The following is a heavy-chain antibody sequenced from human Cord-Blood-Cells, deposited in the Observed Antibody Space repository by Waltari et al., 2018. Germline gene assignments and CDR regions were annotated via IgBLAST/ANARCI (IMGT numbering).Heavy chain of an antibody. CDR3: ARGGYYDILTGYPPDAFDI. D-gene: IGHD3-9*01. CDR2: IYPGDSDT. Sequence: EVQLVQSGAEVKKPGESLKISCKGSGYSFHSYWIGWVRSIPGKGLGWVGIIYPGDSDTRYSPTFQGQVTISDDKSISTAYLQWSSLKASDTAMYYCARGGYYDILTGYPPDAFDIWGQGTMVTVSS. J-gene: IGHJ3*02. CDR1: GYSFHSYW. V-gene: IGHV5-51*01.